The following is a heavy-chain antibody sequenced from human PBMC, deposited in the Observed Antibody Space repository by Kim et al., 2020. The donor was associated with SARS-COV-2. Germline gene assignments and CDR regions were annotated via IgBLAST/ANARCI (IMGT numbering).Heavy chain of an antibody. CDR3: ARLPFSGSSLPDDH. CDR2: IDPSDSYT. D-gene: IGHD1-26*01. CDR1: GYSFSNYW. Sequence: GESLKISCQGSGYSFSNYWINWVRQMPGKGLEWMGRIDPSDSYTTYSPSFQGHVTISADRSLSTVYLQWTNLEASDTAMYYCARLPFSGSSLPDDHWGQGALVTVPT. J-gene: IGHJ4*02. V-gene: IGHV5-10-1*01.